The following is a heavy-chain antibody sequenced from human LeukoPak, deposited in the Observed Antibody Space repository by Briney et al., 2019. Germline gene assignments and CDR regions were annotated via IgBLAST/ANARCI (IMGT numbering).Heavy chain of an antibody. J-gene: IGHJ6*03. CDR3: AREKMTTVTAFYYYYYMDV. Sequence: GGSLRLSCAASGFTFSSFGMTWVRQAPGKGLESVSAISDSGSRPFYADSVKGRFTISRDNSKNSLYLQMNSLRAEDTAVYYCAREKMTTVTAFYYYYYMDVWGKGTTVTVSS. CDR1: GFTFSSFG. D-gene: IGHD4-11*01. V-gene: IGHV3-23*01. CDR2: ISDSGSRP.